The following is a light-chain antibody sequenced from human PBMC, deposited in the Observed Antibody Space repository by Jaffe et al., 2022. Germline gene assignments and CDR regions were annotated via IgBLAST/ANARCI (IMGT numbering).Light chain of an antibody. Sequence: DFQLTQSPSTLSASVGDRVTITCRASQSIKNWLAWYQQKPGKAPELLIYKASSLERGVPSRFSGSGSGTEFTLTISCLQPDDFATYYCQQYSSYSLFTFGPGTKVDFK. J-gene: IGKJ3*01. CDR3: QQYSSYSLFT. CDR2: KAS. V-gene: IGKV1-5*03. CDR1: QSIKNW.